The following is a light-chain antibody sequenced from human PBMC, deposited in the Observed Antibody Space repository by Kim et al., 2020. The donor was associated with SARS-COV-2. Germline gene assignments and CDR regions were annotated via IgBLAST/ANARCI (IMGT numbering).Light chain of an antibody. CDR3: QAWDSSTDLV. V-gene: IGLV3-1*01. J-gene: IGLJ1*01. CDR1: KLGDKY. Sequence: SYELTQPPSVSVSPGQTASITCSGDKLGDKYACWYQQKPGQSPVLVIYQDSKRPSGIPERFSGSNSGNTATLTISGTQAMDEADYYCQAWDSSTDLVFGTGTKVTVL. CDR2: QDS.